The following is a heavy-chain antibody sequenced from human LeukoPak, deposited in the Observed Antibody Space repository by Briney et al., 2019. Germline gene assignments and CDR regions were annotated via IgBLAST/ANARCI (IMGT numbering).Heavy chain of an antibody. Sequence: KPGGSLRLSCAASGFTFSSYAMSWVRQAPGKGLEWVSAISGSGGSTYYADSVKGRFTISRDNSKNTLYLQMNSLRAEDTAVYYCAKDPFKAVAGSFDYWGQGTLVTVSS. CDR3: AKDPFKAVAGSFDY. CDR2: ISGSGGST. J-gene: IGHJ4*02. CDR1: GFTFSSYA. V-gene: IGHV3-23*01. D-gene: IGHD6-19*01.